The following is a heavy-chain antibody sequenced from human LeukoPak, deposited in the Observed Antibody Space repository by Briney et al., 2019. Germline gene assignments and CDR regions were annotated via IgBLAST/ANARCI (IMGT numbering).Heavy chain of an antibody. J-gene: IGHJ6*02. CDR1: GGSISSGGYY. CDR2: IYYSGST. Sequence: SETLSLTCTVSGGSISSGGYYWSWICQHPGKGLEWIGYIYYSGSTYYNPSLKSRVTISVDTSKNQFSLKLSSVTAADTAVYYCARDGDGVDYYGMDVWGQGTTVTVSS. CDR3: ARDGDGVDYYGMDV. V-gene: IGHV4-31*03. D-gene: IGHD4-17*01.